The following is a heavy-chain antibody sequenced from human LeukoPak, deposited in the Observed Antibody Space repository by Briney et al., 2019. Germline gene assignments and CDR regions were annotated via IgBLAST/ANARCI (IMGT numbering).Heavy chain of an antibody. D-gene: IGHD3-16*01. V-gene: IGHV1-69*05. CDR1: GGTFSSYA. Sequence: GASVKVSCKASGGTFSSYAISWVRQAPGQGLEWMGGIIPIFGTANYAQKLQGRVTMTTDTSTSTAYMELRSLRSDDTAVYYCARDRMGSGYFDYWGQGTLVTVSS. CDR2: IIPIFGTA. CDR3: ARDRMGSGYFDY. J-gene: IGHJ4*02.